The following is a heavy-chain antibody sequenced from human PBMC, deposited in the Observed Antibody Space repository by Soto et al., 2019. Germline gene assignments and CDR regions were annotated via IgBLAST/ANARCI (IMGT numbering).Heavy chain of an antibody. V-gene: IGHV1-18*01. CDR3: ARARGQWLVTTEYDC. D-gene: IGHD6-19*01. Sequence: QVQLVQSGAEVKKPGASVKVSCKASGYTFSSYGISWVRQAPGQGLEWMGWLSGYNGNTDYAQNLQGRVTMTTDTSTSTAYMELRSLRSDDTAVYYCARARGQWLVTTEYDCWGQGTLVTVSS. CDR2: LSGYNGNT. J-gene: IGHJ4*02. CDR1: GYTFSSYG.